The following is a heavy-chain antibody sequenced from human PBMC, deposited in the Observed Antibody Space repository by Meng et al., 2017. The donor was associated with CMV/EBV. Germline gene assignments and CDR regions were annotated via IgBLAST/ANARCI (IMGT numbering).Heavy chain of an antibody. CDR2: IYSGGST. J-gene: IGHJ4*02. D-gene: IGHD6-6*01. Sequence: GESLKISCAASGFTVSGNYMSWVRQAPGKGLEWVSVIYSGGSTDYADSVKGRFTISRDNSKNTLYLQMNSLRAEDTAVYYCARAPSSDFDYWGQGTLVTVSS. V-gene: IGHV3-53*01. CDR1: GFTVSGNY. CDR3: ARAPSSDFDY.